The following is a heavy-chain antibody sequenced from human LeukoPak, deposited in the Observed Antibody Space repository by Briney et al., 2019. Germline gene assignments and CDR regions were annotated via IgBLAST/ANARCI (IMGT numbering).Heavy chain of an antibody. Sequence: SETLSLTCRVSGDSISSYYWTWIRQPPGKRLEWIGYVYSTGSTNYNPSLKSRVTISVDTSRNQFSLNLNSVTAADTAVYYCARVPPTAPSYYGMDVWGHGTTVTVSS. J-gene: IGHJ6*02. CDR3: ARVPPTAPSYYGMDV. CDR1: GDSISSYY. CDR2: VYSTGST. D-gene: IGHD3-10*01. V-gene: IGHV4-59*01.